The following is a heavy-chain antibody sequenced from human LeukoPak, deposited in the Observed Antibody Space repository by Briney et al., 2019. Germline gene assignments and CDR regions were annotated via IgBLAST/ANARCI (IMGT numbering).Heavy chain of an antibody. CDR3: AKDPTSSASFDY. J-gene: IGHJ4*02. V-gene: IGHV3-30*04. CDR1: GFTFSGYA. D-gene: IGHD6-25*01. Sequence: PGSSLRLSCAAPGFTFSGYAMHWVRQAPGKGLEWVAVISYDGSNKYYADSVKGRFTISRDNSKNTMYLQMNSLRAEDTAVYYCAKDPTSSASFDYWGQGTLVTVSS. CDR2: ISYDGSNK.